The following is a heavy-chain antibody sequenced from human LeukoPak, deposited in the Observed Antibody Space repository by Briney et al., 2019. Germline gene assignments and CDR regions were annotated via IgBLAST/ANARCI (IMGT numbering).Heavy chain of an antibody. J-gene: IGHJ4*02. D-gene: IGHD1-26*01. CDR2: IYYSGST. V-gene: IGHV4-39*01. CDR3: ASYQVGATSGFDY. Sequence: SETLSLTCTVSGGSISSRSYYWGWIRQPPGKGLEWIGNIYYSGSTYYNPSLKSRVAISVDTSKNQFSLKLSSVTATDTAVYYCASYQVGATSGFDYWGQGTLVTVSS. CDR1: GGSISSRSYY.